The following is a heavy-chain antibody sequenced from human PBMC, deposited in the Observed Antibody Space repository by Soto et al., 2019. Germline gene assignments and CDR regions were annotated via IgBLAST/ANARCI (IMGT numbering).Heavy chain of an antibody. CDR1: GYTFRSYG. J-gene: IGHJ4*02. V-gene: IGHV1-18*04. D-gene: IGHD6-13*01. CDR3: TRAYSSSPLDY. CDR2: ISAYNGDT. Sequence: ASVKVSCKASGYTFRSYGISWVRQAPGQGLEWVGWISAYNGDTHYAPKFQDRITLTTETSTDTAYMELRSLRLDDTAVYYCTRAYSSSPLDYWGQGARVTVSS.